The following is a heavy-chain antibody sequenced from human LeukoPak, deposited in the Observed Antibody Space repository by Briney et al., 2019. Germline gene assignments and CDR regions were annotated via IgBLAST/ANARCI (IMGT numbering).Heavy chain of an antibody. CDR2: ISSRSSYI. V-gene: IGHV3-21*01. CDR1: GFTFRTYS. Sequence: GGSLRLSCAASGFTFRTYSMTWVRQAPGKGLEWVSSISSRSSYIYYADSVKGRFTISRDNAKNSLYLQMNSLRAEDTAVYYCARVAEAAAFDIWGQGTMVTVSS. D-gene: IGHD6-25*01. CDR3: ARVAEAAAFDI. J-gene: IGHJ3*02.